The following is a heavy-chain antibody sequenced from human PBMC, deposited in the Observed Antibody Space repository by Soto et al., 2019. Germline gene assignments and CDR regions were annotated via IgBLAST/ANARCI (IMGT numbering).Heavy chain of an antibody. Sequence: GGSLRLSCAASGFTFSSYAMSWVRQAPGKGLEWVSAFSGSGGSTYYADSVKGRFTISRDNSKNTLYLQMNSLRAEDTAVYYCAKLYCGGDCYSRRSVAGGNAFDIWGQGTMVTVSS. CDR2: FSGSGGST. CDR1: GFTFSSYA. J-gene: IGHJ3*02. CDR3: AKLYCGGDCYSRRSVAGGNAFDI. V-gene: IGHV3-23*01. D-gene: IGHD2-21*01.